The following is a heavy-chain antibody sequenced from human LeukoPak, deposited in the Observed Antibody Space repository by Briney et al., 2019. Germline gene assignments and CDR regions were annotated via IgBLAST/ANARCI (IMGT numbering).Heavy chain of an antibody. J-gene: IGHJ4*02. D-gene: IGHD3-10*01. CDR1: GGSISNYY. Sequence: SETLSLTCTVSGGSISNYYWSWILQPPGKGLERIGHIYYSGATKYNPSLKSRITISVDTSKNQFSLMLSSVTAADTAVYYCARFGITVVRGGKYYFDYWGQGTLVTVSS. CDR3: ARFGITVVRGGKYYFDY. V-gene: IGHV4-59*08. CDR2: IYYSGAT.